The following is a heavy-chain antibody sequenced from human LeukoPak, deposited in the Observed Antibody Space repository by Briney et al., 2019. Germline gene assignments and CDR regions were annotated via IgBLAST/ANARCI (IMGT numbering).Heavy chain of an antibody. J-gene: IGHJ4*02. CDR3: ARGHYDILTGIDY. CDR1: GFTFSTYG. CDR2: ISSSSTYI. V-gene: IGHV3-21*05. D-gene: IGHD3-9*01. Sequence: GGSLRLSCAASGFTFSTYGIHWIRQAPGKGLEWVSYISSSSTYINYADSVKGRFTISRDNAKNSLYLQMNSLRAEDTAVYYCARGHYDILTGIDYWGQGTLVTVSS.